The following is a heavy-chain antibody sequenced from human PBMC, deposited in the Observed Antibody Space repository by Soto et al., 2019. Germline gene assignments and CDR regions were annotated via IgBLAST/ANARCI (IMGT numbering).Heavy chain of an antibody. J-gene: IGHJ4*02. CDR1: GGSCSGYY. Sequence: PSETLSRTCAVYGGSCSGYYWSWIRQPPGKGLEWIGEINHSGSPNYIPSLTTRVTLSVDTSHHHFPLKLSSVTAAPSAVYYCASPRIGGRDYWGQGPLVTLSS. CDR2: INHSGSP. V-gene: IGHV4-34*01. CDR3: ASPRIGGRDY. D-gene: IGHD2-15*01.